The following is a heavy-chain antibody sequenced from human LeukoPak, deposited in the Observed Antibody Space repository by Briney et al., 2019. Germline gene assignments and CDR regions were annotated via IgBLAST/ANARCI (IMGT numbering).Heavy chain of an antibody. J-gene: IGHJ3*02. CDR3: ARGGRGTTGAFDI. CDR2: INPNSGGT. Sequence: ASVKASCKASGYTFTGYYMHWARQAPGQGLEWMGWINPNSGGTNYAQKFQGWVTMTRDTSISTAYMELSRLRSDDTAVYYCARGGRGTTGAFDIWGQGTMVTVSS. V-gene: IGHV1-2*04. D-gene: IGHD1-1*01. CDR1: GYTFTGYY.